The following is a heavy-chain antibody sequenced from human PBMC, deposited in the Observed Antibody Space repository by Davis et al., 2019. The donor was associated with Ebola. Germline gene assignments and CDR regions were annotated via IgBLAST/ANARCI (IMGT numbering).Heavy chain of an antibody. CDR1: GGSIRSGDYY. CDR3: ARAGGIVVELPDARRGAYYYGLDV. CDR2: INYSGST. J-gene: IGHJ6*02. D-gene: IGHD2-15*01. Sequence: PSETLSLTCSVSGGSIRSGDYYWSWIRQPPGKGLEWIGYINYSGSTYYNPSLKSRFTISLDTSKNQFSLRLSSVTAADTAVYYCARAGGIVVELPDARRGAYYYGLDVWGQGTTVIVSS. V-gene: IGHV4-30-4*01.